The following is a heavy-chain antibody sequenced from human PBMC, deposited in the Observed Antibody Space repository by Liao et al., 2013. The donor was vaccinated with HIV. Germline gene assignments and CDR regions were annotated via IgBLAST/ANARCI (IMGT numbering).Heavy chain of an antibody. CDR2: IYNSGST. CDR3: ARISNWGSGGHYYYYYMDV. J-gene: IGHJ6*03. V-gene: IGHV4-59*01. D-gene: IGHD7-27*01. Sequence: QLQLQESGPGLVKPSETLSLTCSVFGGPISSYFWSWIRQSPGRGLEMIAYIYNSGSTNYNPSLKSRATLSVDTSKNQFSLKVSSVTAADTAVYYCARISNWGSGGHYYYYYMDVWGKGTTVTVSS. CDR1: GGPISSYF.